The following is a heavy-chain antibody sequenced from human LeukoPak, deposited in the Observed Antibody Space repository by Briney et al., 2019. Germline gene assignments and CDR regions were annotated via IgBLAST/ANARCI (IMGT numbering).Heavy chain of an antibody. V-gene: IGHV4-59*12. D-gene: IGHD6-13*01. CDR3: ARAAAGYYFDY. CDR2: IYYSGST. CDR1: GGSISSYY. J-gene: IGHJ4*02. Sequence: SETLSLTCTVSGGSISSYYWSWIRQPPGKGLEWIGYIYYSGSTNYNPSLKSRVTISVDTSKNQFSLKLSSVTAADTAVYYCARAAAGYYFDYWGQGTLVTVSS.